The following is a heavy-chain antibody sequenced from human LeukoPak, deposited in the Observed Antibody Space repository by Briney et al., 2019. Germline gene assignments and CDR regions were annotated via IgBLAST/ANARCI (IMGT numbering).Heavy chain of an antibody. V-gene: IGHV1-18*01. Sequence: GASVKVSCKASGYTFTSYGINWVRQAPGQGLEWMGWISPFNSNTNYAQSLQGRVTMTTDTSTSTAYMELRGLRSDDTAVYYCARGATGYCSGGGCYSGRFDPWGQGTLVIVSP. CDR3: ARGATGYCSGGGCYSGRFDP. CDR1: GYTFTSYG. J-gene: IGHJ5*02. CDR2: ISPFNSNT. D-gene: IGHD2-15*01.